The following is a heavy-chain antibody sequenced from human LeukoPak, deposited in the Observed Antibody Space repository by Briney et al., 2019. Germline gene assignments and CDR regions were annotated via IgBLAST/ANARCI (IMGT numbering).Heavy chain of an antibody. J-gene: IGHJ6*02. V-gene: IGHV3-53*01. Sequence: PGGSLRLSCAASGFTVSSNYMSWVRQAPGKGLEWVSVIYSGGSTYYADSVKGRFTISRDNSKNTLYLQMNSLRAEDTAVYYCATHSSSENDYYYGMDVWGQGTTVTVSS. D-gene: IGHD6-13*01. CDR1: GFTVSSNY. CDR3: ATHSSSENDYYYGMDV. CDR2: IYSGGST.